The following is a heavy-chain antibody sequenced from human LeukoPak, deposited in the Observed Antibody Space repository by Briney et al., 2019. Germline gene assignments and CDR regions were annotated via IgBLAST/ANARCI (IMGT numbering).Heavy chain of an antibody. V-gene: IGHV4-61*05. J-gene: IGHJ6*03. Sequence: SETLSLTCTVSGGSISGSSYYWGWIRQPPGKGLEWIGYIYYSGSTNYNPSLKSRVTISVDTSKHQFSLKLSSVTAADTAVYYCARRRAAAGTPFNYYYYMDVWGKGTTVTVSS. D-gene: IGHD6-13*01. CDR2: IYYSGST. CDR3: ARRRAAAGTPFNYYYYMDV. CDR1: GGSISGSSYY.